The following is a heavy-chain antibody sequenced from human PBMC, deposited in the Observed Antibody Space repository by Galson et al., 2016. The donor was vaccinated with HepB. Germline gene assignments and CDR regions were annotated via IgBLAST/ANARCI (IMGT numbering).Heavy chain of an antibody. CDR2: ITASGAVT. CDR3: AKGGDGYIRYYDS. V-gene: IGHV3-23*01. Sequence: SLRLSCAASGFTFSNYAMTWVRQAPGKGLEWVSAITASGAVTYYADSVKGRFTLSRDTSKNTLYLQMNSLRVEDTAIYYCAKGGDGYIRYYDSWGQGTLVTVSS. J-gene: IGHJ4*02. D-gene: IGHD5-24*01. CDR1: GFTFSNYA.